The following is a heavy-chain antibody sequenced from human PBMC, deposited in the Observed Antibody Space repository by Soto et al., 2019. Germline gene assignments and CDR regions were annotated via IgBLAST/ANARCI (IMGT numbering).Heavy chain of an antibody. Sequence: QLQLQESGPGLVKPSETLSLTCTVSGGSISSSSYYWGWIRQPPGKGLEWIGSNYYSGSTYYNPSLKSRVTISVATSKNHFSLNLRSVTAANTAVYYCARHSGGRQTVSLVAEPIFDYWGQGTLVNVSS. J-gene: IGHJ4*02. CDR2: NYYSGST. D-gene: IGHD2-15*01. CDR1: GGSISSSSYY. V-gene: IGHV4-39*01. CDR3: ARHSGGRQTVSLVAEPIFDY.